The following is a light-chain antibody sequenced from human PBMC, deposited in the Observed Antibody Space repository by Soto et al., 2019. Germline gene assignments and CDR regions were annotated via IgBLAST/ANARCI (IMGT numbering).Light chain of an antibody. CDR3: QQYNNWPQT. V-gene: IGKV3-15*01. Sequence: EAVLTQSPATLSVSPGERATLSCRASQSVATNLAWYQQRPGQAPRLLIYGASKRAIGLPARFSGSGSGTEFTLTITSLQSEDFAVYYCQQYNNWPQTFGHGTKVEIK. CDR2: GAS. CDR1: QSVATN. J-gene: IGKJ1*01.